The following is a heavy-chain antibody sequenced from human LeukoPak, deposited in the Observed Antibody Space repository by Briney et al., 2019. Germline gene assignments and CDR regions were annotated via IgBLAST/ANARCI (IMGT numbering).Heavy chain of an antibody. CDR1: GGSISSSSYY. CDR3: ARNYRFEKYGDLEYFQH. Sequence: PSETLSLTCTVSGGSISSSSYYWGWIRQPPGKGLEWIGSIYYSGSTYYNPSLKSRVTISVDTSKNQFSLKLSSVTAADTAVYYCARNYRFEKYGDLEYFQHWGQGTLVTVSS. D-gene: IGHD3-16*02. V-gene: IGHV4-39*01. J-gene: IGHJ1*01. CDR2: IYYSGST.